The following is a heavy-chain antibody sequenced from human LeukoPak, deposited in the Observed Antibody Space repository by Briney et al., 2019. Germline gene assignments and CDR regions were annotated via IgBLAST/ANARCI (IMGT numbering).Heavy chain of an antibody. CDR2: ISYDGSNK. Sequence: GRSLRLSCAASGFTFSSYAMHWVRQAPGKGLEWVAVISYDGSNKYYADSVKGRFTISRDNSKNTLYLQMNSLRAEDTAVYYCARSKLGYCSGGSCYYYYYGMGVWGQGTTVTVSS. CDR3: ARSKLGYCSGGSCYYYYYGMGV. V-gene: IGHV3-30-3*01. D-gene: IGHD2-15*01. CDR1: GFTFSSYA. J-gene: IGHJ6*02.